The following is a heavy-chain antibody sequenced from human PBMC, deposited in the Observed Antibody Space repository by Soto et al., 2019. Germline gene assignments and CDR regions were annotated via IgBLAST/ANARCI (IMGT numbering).Heavy chain of an antibody. CDR3: AKGQGEHKYGSGTYYLPYVDY. CDR1: GFTFSSYS. CDR2: ISGSGGST. Sequence: GGSLRLSCAASGFTFSSYSMTWVRQAPGQGLEWVSSISGSGGSTYYADSVKGRFTISRDNPKNTLSLQMNSLRVEDTAVYYCAKGQGEHKYGSGTYYLPYVDYWGQGTLVTVSS. D-gene: IGHD3-10*01. V-gene: IGHV3-23*01. J-gene: IGHJ4*02.